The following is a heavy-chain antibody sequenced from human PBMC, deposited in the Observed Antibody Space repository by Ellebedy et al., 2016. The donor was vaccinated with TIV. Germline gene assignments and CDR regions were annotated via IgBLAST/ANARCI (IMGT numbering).Heavy chain of an antibody. CDR3: ARPTVPATICGACGMDV. J-gene: IGHJ6*02. CDR2: IYGGGTI. CDR1: GFTVSSNF. D-gene: IGHD2-2*01. V-gene: IGHV3-53*01. Sequence: PGGSLRLSCAAPGFTVSSNFMTWVRQAPGKGLEWVSVIYGGGTIRYADSVKGRFTISRDNSKNTVDLQMNSLRAEDTAVYYCARPTVPATICGACGMDVWGQGTTVIVSS.